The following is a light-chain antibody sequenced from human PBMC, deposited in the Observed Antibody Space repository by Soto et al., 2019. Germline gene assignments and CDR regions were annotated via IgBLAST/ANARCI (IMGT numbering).Light chain of an antibody. V-gene: IGKV1-5*03. CDR1: QIIGSW. CDR3: QQYNDFQYT. Sequence: DIQMTQSPSTLSASVGDGVTITCRASQIIGSWLAWYQQKPGKAPKLLIYKATNLQSGVPSRFSGSGSGTDFSLTISSLQPEDSATYFCQQYNDFQYTFGRGTKLEI. J-gene: IGKJ2*01. CDR2: KAT.